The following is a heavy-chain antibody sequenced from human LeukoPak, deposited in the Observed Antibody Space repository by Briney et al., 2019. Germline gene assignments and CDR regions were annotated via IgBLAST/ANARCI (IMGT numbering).Heavy chain of an antibody. D-gene: IGHD6-6*01. V-gene: IGHV4-34*01. Sequence: SETLSLTCAVYGGSFSGYYWSWIRQPPGKGLEWIGEINHSGSTNYNPSLKSRVTISVDTSKNQFSLKLSSVTAADTAVYYCARTNLRAARALFDYWGQGTLVTVSS. CDR2: INHSGST. CDR1: GGSFSGYY. J-gene: IGHJ4*02. CDR3: ARTNLRAARALFDY.